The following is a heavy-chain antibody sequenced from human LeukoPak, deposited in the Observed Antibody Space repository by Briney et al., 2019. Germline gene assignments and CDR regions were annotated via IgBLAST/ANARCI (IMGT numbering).Heavy chain of an antibody. J-gene: IGHJ2*01. CDR1: GGSISSSSYY. D-gene: IGHD7-27*01. CDR2: IYYSGST. CDR3: ARAGLKTGSRPILNWYFDL. Sequence: SETLSLTCTVSGGSISSSSYYWGWIRQPPGKGLEWIGSIYYSGSTYYNPSLKSRVTISVDTSKNQFSLKLSSVTAADTAVYYCARAGLKTGSRPILNWYFDLWGRGTLVTVSS. V-gene: IGHV4-39*07.